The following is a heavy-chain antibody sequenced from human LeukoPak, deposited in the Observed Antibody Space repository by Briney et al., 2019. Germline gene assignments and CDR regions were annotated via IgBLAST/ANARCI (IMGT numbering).Heavy chain of an antibody. D-gene: IGHD4-17*01. CDR1: GFTVSSNY. CDR2: IYSGGST. Sequence: GGSLRLSCAASGFTVSSNYTSWVRQAPGKGLEWVSVIYSGGSTYYADSVKGRFTISRDNSKNTLYLQMNSLRAEDTAVYYCARHDYGDSYFDYWGQGTLVTVSS. V-gene: IGHV3-66*04. J-gene: IGHJ4*02. CDR3: ARHDYGDSYFDY.